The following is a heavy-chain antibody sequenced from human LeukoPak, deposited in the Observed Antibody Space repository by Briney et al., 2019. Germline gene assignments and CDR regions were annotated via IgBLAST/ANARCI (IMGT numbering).Heavy chain of an antibody. Sequence: PSETLSLTCAVSGGSISSSNWWSWVRPPPGKGLEWIGEIYHSGSTNYNPSLKSRVTISVDTSKNQFSLTLSSATAADTAVYYCARVARCTSCFDVDYWGQGTLVTVSS. V-gene: IGHV4-4*02. D-gene: IGHD2-2*01. J-gene: IGHJ4*02. CDR2: IYHSGST. CDR1: GGSISSSNW. CDR3: ARVARCTSCFDVDY.